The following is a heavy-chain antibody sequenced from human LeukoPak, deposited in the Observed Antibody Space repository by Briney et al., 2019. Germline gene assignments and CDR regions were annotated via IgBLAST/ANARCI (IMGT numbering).Heavy chain of an antibody. D-gene: IGHD3-3*01. Sequence: ASVKVSCKASGYTFTSYGISWVRQAPGQGLEWIGWISNFDAKANYAQKFDGRVTMTTDSSTSTAYLELIRLKSDDTAVYYCARDLPFEGVLEWLLEYWGQGTLVTVSS. V-gene: IGHV1-18*01. J-gene: IGHJ1*01. CDR3: ARDLPFEGVLEWLLEY. CDR2: ISNFDAKA. CDR1: GYTFTSYG.